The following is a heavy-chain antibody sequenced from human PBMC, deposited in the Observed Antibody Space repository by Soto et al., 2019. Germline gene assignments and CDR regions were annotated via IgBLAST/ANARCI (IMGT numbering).Heavy chain of an antibody. V-gene: IGHV1-69*12. Sequence: QVQLVQSGAEVKKPESSVKVSCKAPGGTFSTYAISWVRQAPGQGLEGMGGIIAMFGTANYAQRFQDRVTITADESTNTVYMELSSVRSEDTAVYFCASGIQLWLRRINNGYSGWGQGTLVTVSS. J-gene: IGHJ4*02. D-gene: IGHD5-18*01. CDR2: IIAMFGTA. CDR1: GGTFSTYA. CDR3: ASGIQLWLRRINNGYSG.